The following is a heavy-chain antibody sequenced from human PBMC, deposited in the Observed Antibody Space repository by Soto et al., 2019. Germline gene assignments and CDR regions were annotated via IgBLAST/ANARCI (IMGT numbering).Heavy chain of an antibody. CDR2: IKSKTDGGTT. D-gene: IGHD2-15*01. V-gene: IGHV3-15*01. J-gene: IGHJ3*02. CDR1: GFTFSNAW. CDR3: TTDPPGDCSGGSCYRTDAFDI. Sequence: EVQLVESGGGLVKPGGSLRLSCAASGFTFSNAWMSWVRQAPGKGLEWVGRIKSKTDGGTTDYAAPVKGRFTISRDDSKNTLYLQMNSLKTEDTAVYYCTTDPPGDCSGGSCYRTDAFDIWGQGTMVTVSS.